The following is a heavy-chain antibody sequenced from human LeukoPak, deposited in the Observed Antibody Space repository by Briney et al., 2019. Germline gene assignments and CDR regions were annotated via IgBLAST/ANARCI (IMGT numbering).Heavy chain of an antibody. CDR3: ARLYGDYGYLDY. CDR2: ISYDGSNK. D-gene: IGHD4-17*01. Sequence: GGSLRLSCAASGFTFSSHAMHWVRQAPGKGLEWVAVISYDGSNKYYADSVKGRFTISRDNSKNTLYLQMNSLRAEDTAVYYCARLYGDYGYLDYWGQGTLVTVSS. J-gene: IGHJ4*02. CDR1: GFTFSSHA. V-gene: IGHV3-30-3*01.